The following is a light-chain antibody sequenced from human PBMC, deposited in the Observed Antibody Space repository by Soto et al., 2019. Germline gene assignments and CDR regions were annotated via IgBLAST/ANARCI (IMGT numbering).Light chain of an antibody. CDR1: QGVRSN. Sequence: IVMTQSPSTLSVSAVEIATLSFRASQGVRSNLAWYQQKPGQAPRLLIYGASNRATGIADRFSGSGSGTDFTLTISSLQPEDFATYYCQQSYSTPRDFGPGTKVDIK. V-gene: IGKV3D-15*01. CDR3: QQSYSTPRD. CDR2: GAS. J-gene: IGKJ3*01.